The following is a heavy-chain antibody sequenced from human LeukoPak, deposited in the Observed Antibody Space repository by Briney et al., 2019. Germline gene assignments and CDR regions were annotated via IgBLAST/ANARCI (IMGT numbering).Heavy chain of an antibody. CDR1: GGSISSGTYY. Sequence: PSQTLSLTCTVSGGSISSGTYYWSWIRQPPGKGLEWIGYIYYSGSTNYNPSLKSRVTISVDTSKNQFSLKLSSVTAADTAVYYCARAPYDSSGYYDLGYFDYWGQGTLVTVSS. J-gene: IGHJ4*02. CDR2: IYYSGST. V-gene: IGHV4-61*01. D-gene: IGHD3-22*01. CDR3: ARAPYDSSGYYDLGYFDY.